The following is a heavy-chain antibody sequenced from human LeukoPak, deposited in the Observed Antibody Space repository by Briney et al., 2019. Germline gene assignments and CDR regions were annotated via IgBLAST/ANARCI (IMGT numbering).Heavy chain of an antibody. CDR2: MYPGDSDA. CDR1: GYSFTTYW. CDR3: ARVYGSGSYYSHFEY. D-gene: IGHD3-10*01. Sequence: GESLETSCKGSGYSFTTYWIGWVRQMPGKGLEWMGIMYPGDSDARYSPSFQGQVTISADKSISTAYLQWRSLKASDTAMYYCARVYGSGSYYSHFEYWGQGTRVTLSS. V-gene: IGHV5-51*01. J-gene: IGHJ4*02.